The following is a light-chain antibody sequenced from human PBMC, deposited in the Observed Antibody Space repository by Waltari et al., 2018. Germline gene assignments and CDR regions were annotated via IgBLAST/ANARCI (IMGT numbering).Light chain of an antibody. CDR1: KSIASHY. J-gene: IGKJ1*01. V-gene: IGKV3D-20*01. CDR2: DTS. CDR3: QQYGGSPT. Sequence: EIVLTQSPATLSLSPGERATLSCGARKSIASHYFAGYQHRPGLPPRLLIHDTSMRATGIPDRFSGAGSGTDFTLTISRLEPEDFAVYYCQQYGGSPTFGQGTKVEIK.